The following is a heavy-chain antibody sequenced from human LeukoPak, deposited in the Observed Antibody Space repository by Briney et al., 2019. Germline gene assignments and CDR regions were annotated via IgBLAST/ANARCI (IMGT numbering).Heavy chain of an antibody. CDR3: ARANWNDGSFDI. CDR2: VYYSGST. V-gene: IGHV4-39*01. D-gene: IGHD1-1*01. J-gene: IGHJ3*02. Sequence: SETLSLTCTVSGGSISSYYWAWIRQPPGKGLEWIGGVYYSGSTYFNPSLKSRVTISVDTSKNQFSLKLSSVTAADTAVYYCARANWNDGSFDIWGQGTMVTVSS. CDR1: GGSISSYY.